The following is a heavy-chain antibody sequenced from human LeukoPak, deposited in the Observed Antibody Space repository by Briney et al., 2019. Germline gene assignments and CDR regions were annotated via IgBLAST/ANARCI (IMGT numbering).Heavy chain of an antibody. Sequence: PSETLSLTCTVCGGSISSYYWSWIRQRPGKGLEWIGYIYYSGSTKYNPSLKSRVTMSVDTSKNQFSLKLSSVTAADTAVYFCASSTSGWYDYWGHGTLVTVSS. J-gene: IGHJ4*01. CDR2: IYYSGST. CDR1: GGSISSYY. D-gene: IGHD6-19*01. V-gene: IGHV4-59*01. CDR3: ASSTSGWYDY.